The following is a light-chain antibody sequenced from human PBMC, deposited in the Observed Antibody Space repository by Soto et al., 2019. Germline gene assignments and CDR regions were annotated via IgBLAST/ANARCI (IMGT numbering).Light chain of an antibody. Sequence: IVMTQSPLSLPVTPGEPASISCRSSQSLLHSDAYDYLDWYLQKPGQSPQLLIQLGSMRASGVPDRFSGSASGTEFTLKISRVEAEDVGIYYCMQVLQTPVTFGPGTKVDI. V-gene: IGKV2-28*01. CDR2: LGS. J-gene: IGKJ3*01. CDR3: MQVLQTPVT. CDR1: QSLLHSDAYDY.